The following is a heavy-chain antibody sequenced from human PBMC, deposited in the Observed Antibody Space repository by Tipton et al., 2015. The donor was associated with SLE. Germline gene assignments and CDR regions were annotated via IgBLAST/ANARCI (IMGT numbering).Heavy chain of an antibody. J-gene: IGHJ6*02. CDR2: ISDGGGT. CDR3: ARGMVTWRGAIIGVDV. V-gene: IGHV4-4*09. Sequence: TLSLTCSVSGGSISSDHWIWIRQPPGKGLEWLGYISDGGGTNYNPPLKSRVTISVDPAKNQFSLKLTSVTAPDTAVYYCARGMVTWRGAIIGVDVWGQGTTVNVSS. D-gene: IGHD2-21*02. CDR1: GGSISSDH.